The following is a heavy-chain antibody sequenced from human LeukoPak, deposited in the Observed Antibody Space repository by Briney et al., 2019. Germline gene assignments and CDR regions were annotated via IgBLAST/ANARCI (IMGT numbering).Heavy chain of an antibody. CDR2: IIPIFGTA. J-gene: IGHJ4*02. Sequence: SVKVSCKASGGTFSSYAISWVRQAPGQGLEWMGGIIPIFGTANYAQKFQGRVTITADESTSTAYMELSSLRSEDTAVYYCARSRGVVVPAATMEGPFDYWGQGTLVTVSS. CDR3: ARSRGVVVPAATMEGPFDY. CDR1: GGTFSSYA. D-gene: IGHD2-2*01. V-gene: IGHV1-69*13.